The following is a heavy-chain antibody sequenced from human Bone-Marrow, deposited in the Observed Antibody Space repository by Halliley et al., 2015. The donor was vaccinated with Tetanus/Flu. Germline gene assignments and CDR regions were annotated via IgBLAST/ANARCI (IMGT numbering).Heavy chain of an antibody. D-gene: IGHD3-22*01. CDR1: GFTFSDYA. Sequence: SLRLPCEASGFTFSDYAMNWVRQAPGKGLEWVSGISWGGGTINYADSVRGRFTMSRDNSKTTVSLQMSSLKVEDTAVYYCAKGRGSRYFPPDAFDVWGQGTRVTVSS. J-gene: IGHJ3*01. CDR2: ISWGGGTI. CDR3: AKGRGSRYFPPDAFDV. V-gene: IGHV3-23*01.